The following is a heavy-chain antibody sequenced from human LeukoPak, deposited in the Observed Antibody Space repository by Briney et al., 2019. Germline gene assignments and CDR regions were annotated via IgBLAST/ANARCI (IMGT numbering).Heavy chain of an antibody. CDR3: ARVPKTSNGYLDH. CDR2: ISYDGSNK. V-gene: IGHV3-30*03. Sequence: PGRSLKLSCAASGFTFSTYGMHWVRQAPGKGLEWVAVISYDGSNKYYPDSVKGRFTISRDNSKNTLYLQMNSLRAEDTAVYYCARVPKTSNGYLDHWGQGTLVTVSS. CDR1: GFTFSTYG. D-gene: IGHD2-8*01. J-gene: IGHJ4*02.